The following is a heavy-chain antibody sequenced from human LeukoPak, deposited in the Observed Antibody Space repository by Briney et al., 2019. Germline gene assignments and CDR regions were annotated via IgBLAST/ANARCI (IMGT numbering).Heavy chain of an antibody. V-gene: IGHV3-21*01. CDR1: GFTFMSST. CDR3: AREVDPTFDY. CDR2: ITSSSTYI. Sequence: GGSLRLSCSASGFTFMSSTMHWVRQAPGKGLEWVSSITSSSTYIYYADSVKGRFTISRDNAKNSLYLQMNSLRAEDTAVYYCAREVDPTFDYWGQGTLVTVSS. J-gene: IGHJ4*02.